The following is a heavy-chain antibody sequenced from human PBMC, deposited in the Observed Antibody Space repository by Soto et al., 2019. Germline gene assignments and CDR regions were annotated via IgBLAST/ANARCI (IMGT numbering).Heavy chain of an antibody. Sequence: GGSLRLSCAASGFTFSSYWMHWVRQAPGKGLEWVSYISSSSSTIYYADSVKGRFTISRDNAKNSLYLQMNSLRAEDTAVYYCARHPERIAEIGWFDPWGQGTLVTVSS. CDR2: ISSSSSTI. V-gene: IGHV3-48*01. CDR1: GFTFSSYW. D-gene: IGHD6-13*01. CDR3: ARHPERIAEIGWFDP. J-gene: IGHJ5*02.